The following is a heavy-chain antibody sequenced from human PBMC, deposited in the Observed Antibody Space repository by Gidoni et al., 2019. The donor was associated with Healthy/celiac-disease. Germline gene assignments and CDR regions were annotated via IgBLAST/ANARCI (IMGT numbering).Heavy chain of an antibody. CDR3: ARSQGTIFGVVNYWYFDL. CDR1: GGSISSGGYY. J-gene: IGHJ2*01. Sequence: QVQLQESGPGLVKPSQTLSLTCTVSGGSISSGGYYWSWSRQHPGKGLEWIGYIYYSGSTYYNPSLKSRVTISVDTSKNQFSLKLSSVTAADTAVYYCARSQGTIFGVVNYWYFDLWGRGTLVTVSS. D-gene: IGHD3-3*01. V-gene: IGHV4-31*03. CDR2: IYYSGST.